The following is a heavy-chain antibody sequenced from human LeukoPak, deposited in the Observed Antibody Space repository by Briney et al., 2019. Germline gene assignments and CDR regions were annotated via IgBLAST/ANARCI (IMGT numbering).Heavy chain of an antibody. CDR1: GGTFSSYA. CDR3: ARDLGSSGDDY. D-gene: IGHD6-19*01. V-gene: IGHV1-69*04. CDR2: IIPILGIA. J-gene: IGHJ4*02. Sequence: GASVKVSCKASGGTFSSYAISWVRQAPGQGLEWMGRIIPILGIANYAQKFQGRVTITADKSTSTAYMELSSLRSEDTAVYYCARDLGSSGDDYWGQGTLVTVSS.